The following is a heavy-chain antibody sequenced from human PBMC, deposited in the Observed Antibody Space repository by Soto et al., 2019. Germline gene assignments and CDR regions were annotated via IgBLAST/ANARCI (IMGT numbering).Heavy chain of an antibody. CDR3: ARWGDSSGYYTSYWYFDL. J-gene: IGHJ2*01. CDR1: GYTFTSYA. CDR2: INAGNGNT. V-gene: IGHV1-3*01. D-gene: IGHD3-22*01. Sequence: ASVKVSCKASGYTFTSYAMHWVRQAPGQRLEWMGWINAGNGNTKYSQKFQGRVTITRDTSASTAYMELSSLRSEDTAVYYCARWGDSSGYYTSYWYFDLWGRGTLVTVSS.